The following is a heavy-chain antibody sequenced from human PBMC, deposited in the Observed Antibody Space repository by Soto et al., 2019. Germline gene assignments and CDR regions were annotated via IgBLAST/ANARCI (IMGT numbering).Heavy chain of an antibody. CDR2: ISAYNGNT. Sequence: GASVKVSCKASGYTFTRYGVSWVRQAPGQGLERMGWISAYNGNTNYAQKLQGRVTMTTDTSTSTAYMELRSLRSDDTAVYYCARTQGVGGFFGGSDYHYLHAVSGKGTTVPVSS. CDR3: ARTQGVGGFFGGSDYHYLHAV. D-gene: IGHD3-10*01. J-gene: IGHJ6*04. CDR1: GYTFTRYG. V-gene: IGHV1-18*01.